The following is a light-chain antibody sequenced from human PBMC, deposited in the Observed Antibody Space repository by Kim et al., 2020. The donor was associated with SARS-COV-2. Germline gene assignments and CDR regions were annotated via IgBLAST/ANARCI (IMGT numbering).Light chain of an antibody. CDR2: YDS. J-gene: IGLJ1*01. CDR1: NIGGHS. CDR3: QVWDTDTDDYV. Sequence: SYELTQPPSVSVAPGQTARITCGGNNIGGHSVHWYQQKPGQAAVLVIYYDSDRPSGIPERFSGSKAATTATLTISRVEAGDEADYYCQVWDTDTDDYVFGTGTKVIVL. V-gene: IGLV3-21*01.